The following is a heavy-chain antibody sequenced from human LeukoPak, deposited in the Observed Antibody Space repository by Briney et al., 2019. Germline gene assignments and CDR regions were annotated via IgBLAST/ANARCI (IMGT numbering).Heavy chain of an antibody. V-gene: IGHV4-59*12. CDR1: GGSISSYY. D-gene: IGHD3-22*01. Sequence: SETLSLTCTVSGGSISSYYWSWIRQPPGKGLEWIGYIYYSGSTNYNPSLKSRVTMSVDTSKNQFSLKLSSVTAADTAVYYCAREPPGHYYDSSGYYYDYWGQGTLVTVSS. J-gene: IGHJ4*02. CDR3: AREPPGHYYDSSGYYYDY. CDR2: IYYSGST.